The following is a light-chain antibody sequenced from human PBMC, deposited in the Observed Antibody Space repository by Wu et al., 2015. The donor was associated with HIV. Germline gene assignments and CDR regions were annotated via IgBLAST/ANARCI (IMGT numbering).Light chain of an antibody. V-gene: IGKV3-11*01. CDR2: DAS. J-gene: IGKJ2*01. CDR1: QSVSSY. Sequence: EIVLTQSPATLSLSPGERATLSCRASQSVSSYLAWYQQKPGQAPRLLIYDASNRATGIPARFSGSGSGTDFTLTISSLEPEDFAVYFCQQYETSPYTFGQGTKIEI. CDR3: QQYETSPYT.